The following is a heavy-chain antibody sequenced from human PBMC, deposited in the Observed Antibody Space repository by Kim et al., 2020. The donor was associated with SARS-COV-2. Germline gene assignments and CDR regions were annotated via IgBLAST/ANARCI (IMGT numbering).Heavy chain of an antibody. J-gene: IGHJ4*02. CDR3: AREGSSSWYYLDLGFDY. D-gene: IGHD6-13*01. Sequence: VKSRITINPDTSKNQFSLQLNSVTPEDTAVYYCAREGSSSWYYLDLGFDYWGQGTLVTVSS. V-gene: IGHV6-1*01.